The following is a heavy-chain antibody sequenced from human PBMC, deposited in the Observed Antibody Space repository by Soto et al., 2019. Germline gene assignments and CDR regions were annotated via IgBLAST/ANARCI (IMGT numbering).Heavy chain of an antibody. J-gene: IGHJ3*02. Sequence: EVQLVESGGGLVKPGGSLRLSCAASGFTFSSYSMNWVRQAPGKGLEWVSSISSSSSYIYYADSVKGRFTISRDNAKNSLYLQMNSLRAEDTAVYYCARPDVDTAMGTHAFDIWGQGTMVTVSS. CDR1: GFTFSSYS. CDR3: ARPDVDTAMGTHAFDI. CDR2: ISSSSSYI. V-gene: IGHV3-21*01. D-gene: IGHD5-18*01.